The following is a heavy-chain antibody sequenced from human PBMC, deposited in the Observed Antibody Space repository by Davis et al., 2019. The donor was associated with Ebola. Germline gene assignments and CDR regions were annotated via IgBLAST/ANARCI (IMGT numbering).Heavy chain of an antibody. V-gene: IGHV4-34*01. CDR1: GGSFSGYY. CDR2: INHSGST. D-gene: IGHD6-13*01. J-gene: IGHJ4*02. CDR3: ARVKGEYSSSTRWPLDY. Sequence: GSLRLSCAVYGGSFSGYYWSWIRQPPGKGLEWIGEINHSGSTNYNPSLKSRVTISVDTSKNQFSLKVDSVTAADTAVYYCARVKGEYSSSTRWPLDYWGQGTLVTVSS.